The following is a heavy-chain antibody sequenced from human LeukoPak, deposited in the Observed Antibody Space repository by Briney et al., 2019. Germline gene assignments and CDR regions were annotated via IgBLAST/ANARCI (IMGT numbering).Heavy chain of an antibody. CDR1: GFTFSSYA. V-gene: IGHV3-23*01. D-gene: IGHD3-10*01. Sequence: GGSLRLSCAASGFTFSSYAMSWVRQAPGKGLEWVSAISGSGGSTYYADSVKGRFTISRDNSKNTLYLQVNSLRAEDTAVYYCAKERVLWFGEPWDYWGQGTLVTVSS. CDR3: AKERVLWFGEPWDY. CDR2: ISGSGGST. J-gene: IGHJ4*02.